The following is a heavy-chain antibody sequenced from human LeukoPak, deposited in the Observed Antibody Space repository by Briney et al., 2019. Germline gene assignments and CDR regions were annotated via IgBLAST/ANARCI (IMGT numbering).Heavy chain of an antibody. CDR3: ARDCTNGVCYLGY. CDR2: IIPIFGTA. D-gene: IGHD2-8*01. J-gene: IGHJ4*02. CDR1: GGTFSSYA. Sequence: SVKVSCKASGGTFSSYAISWVRQAPGQGLEWMGGIIPIFGTANYAQKFQGRVTITADESTSTAYMELSSLRSVDTAVYYCARDCTNGVCYLGYWGQGTLVTVSS. V-gene: IGHV1-69*13.